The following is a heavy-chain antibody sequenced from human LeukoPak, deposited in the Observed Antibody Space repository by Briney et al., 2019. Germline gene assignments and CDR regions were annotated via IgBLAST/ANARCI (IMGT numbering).Heavy chain of an antibody. J-gene: IGHJ3*02. CDR2: INPDSGGT. D-gene: IGHD3-22*01. CDR1: GYTFTSYY. CDR3: ARQWLDAFDI. V-gene: IGHV1-2*02. Sequence: ASVKVSCKASGYTFTSYYMHWVRQAPGQGLEWMGWINPDSGGTNYAQKFQGRVTMTRDTSISTAYMELSSLRSDDTAVYYCARQWLDAFDIWGQGTMVTVSS.